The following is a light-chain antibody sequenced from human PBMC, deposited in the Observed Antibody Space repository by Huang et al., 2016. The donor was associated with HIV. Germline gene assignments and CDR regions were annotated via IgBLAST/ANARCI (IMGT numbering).Light chain of an antibody. Sequence: EVVMTQSPATLSVSPGERAAISCRASQSVTTNLAWYQQKPGQTPRLLIYGASTRATGIPARFSGSGSDTEFTITIGSLQSEDFAVYYCQQYNNSPFTFGPGTKVDIK. CDR1: QSVTTN. CDR3: QQYNNSPFT. J-gene: IGKJ3*01. CDR2: GAS. V-gene: IGKV3-15*01.